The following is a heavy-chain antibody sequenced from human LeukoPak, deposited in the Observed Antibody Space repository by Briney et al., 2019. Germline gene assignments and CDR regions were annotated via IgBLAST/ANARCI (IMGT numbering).Heavy chain of an antibody. J-gene: IGHJ6*02. Sequence: SVKVSCKASGYTFTSYGISWVRQAPGQGLEWMGGIIPIFGTANYAQKFQGRVTITADESTSTAYMELSSLRSEDTAVYYCARDRYCSSTSCYAGDYYYGMDVWGQGTTVIVSS. CDR3: ARDRYCSSTSCYAGDYYYGMDV. CDR1: GYTFTSYG. D-gene: IGHD2-2*01. V-gene: IGHV1-69*13. CDR2: IIPIFGTA.